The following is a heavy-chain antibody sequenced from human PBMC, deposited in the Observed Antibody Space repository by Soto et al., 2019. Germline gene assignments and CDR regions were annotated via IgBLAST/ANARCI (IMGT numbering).Heavy chain of an antibody. J-gene: IGHJ4*02. D-gene: IGHD3-3*02. Sequence: SETLSLTCTVSGGSISSYYWSWIRQPPGKGLEWIGYIYYSGSTNYNPSLKSRVTISVDTSKNQFSLKLSSVTAADTAVYYCARSLADLDFDYWGQGTLVTVSS. CDR1: GGSISSYY. V-gene: IGHV4-59*01. CDR3: ARSLADLDFDY. CDR2: IYYSGST.